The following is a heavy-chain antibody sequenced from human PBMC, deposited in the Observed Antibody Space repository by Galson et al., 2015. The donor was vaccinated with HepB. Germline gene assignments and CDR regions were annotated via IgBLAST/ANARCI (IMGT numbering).Heavy chain of an antibody. CDR3: ARATPPDQDTAMDPAGGYFDL. D-gene: IGHD5-18*01. Sequence: SLRLSCAASGLTFSSYAMHWVRQAPGKGLEWVAVTSYDGSNKYYADSVKGRFTISRDNSKNTLYLQMNSLRAEDTAVYYCARATPPDQDTAMDPAGGYFDLWGRGTLVTVSS. CDR2: TSYDGSNK. V-gene: IGHV3-30*04. J-gene: IGHJ2*01. CDR1: GLTFSSYA.